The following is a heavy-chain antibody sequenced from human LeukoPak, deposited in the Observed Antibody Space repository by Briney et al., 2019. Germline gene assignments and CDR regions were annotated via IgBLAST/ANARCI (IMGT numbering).Heavy chain of an antibody. Sequence: GGSLRLSCAASGFTFSSYAMHWVRQAPGKGLEWLAVISYDGSNKYYADSVKRRFTISRDNSKNTLYLQMNSLRAEDTAVYYCARNSGSGSYSYFDYWGQGTLVTVSS. CDR3: ARNSGSGSYSYFDY. J-gene: IGHJ4*02. CDR1: GFTFSSYA. V-gene: IGHV3-30*04. CDR2: ISYDGSNK. D-gene: IGHD3-10*01.